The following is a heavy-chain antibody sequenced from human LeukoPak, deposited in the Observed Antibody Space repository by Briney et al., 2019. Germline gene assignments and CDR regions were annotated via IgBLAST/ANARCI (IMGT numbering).Heavy chain of an antibody. D-gene: IGHD5-18*01. V-gene: IGHV4-31*03. J-gene: IGHJ4*02. Sequence: PSETLSLTCTVSGGSISSGGYYWSWIRQHPGKGLEWIGYIYYSGSTYYNLSLKSRVTISVDTSKNQFSLKLSSVTAADTAVYYCATNPFAMVTSYWGQGTLVTVSS. CDR3: ATNPFAMVTSY. CDR1: GGSISSGGYY. CDR2: IYYSGST.